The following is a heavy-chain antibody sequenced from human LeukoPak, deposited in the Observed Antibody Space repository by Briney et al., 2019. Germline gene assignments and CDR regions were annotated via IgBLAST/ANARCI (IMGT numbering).Heavy chain of an antibody. CDR3: VTDANRILGARGTGY. D-gene: IGHD1-26*01. V-gene: IGHV3-15*07. Sequence: GGSLRLSCAASGFNFNNYVMHWVRQAPGKGLEWVGLIKNKHEHQATDYAAPVRERFIITRDDSSSTLFLQMNSLKTEDTAVYYCVTDANRILGARGTGYWGQGILVTVSS. CDR2: IKNKHEHQAT. J-gene: IGHJ4*02. CDR1: GFNFNNYV.